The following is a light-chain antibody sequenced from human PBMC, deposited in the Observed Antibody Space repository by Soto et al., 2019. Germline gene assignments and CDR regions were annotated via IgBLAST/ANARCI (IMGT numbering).Light chain of an antibody. CDR3: QTWGTGVQVV. CDR1: SGHSSYA. V-gene: IGLV4-69*02. J-gene: IGLJ2*01. Sequence: QSVLTQSPSASASLGASVKVTCTLSSGHSSYAIAWHQQQPEKGPRYLMKLDSDGSHSKGDGIPDRFSGSSSGAERYLTISSLQSEDEADYYCQTWGTGVQVVFGGGTKLTVL. CDR2: LDSDGSH.